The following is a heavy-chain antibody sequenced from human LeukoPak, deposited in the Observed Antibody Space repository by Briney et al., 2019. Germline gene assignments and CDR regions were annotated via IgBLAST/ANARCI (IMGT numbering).Heavy chain of an antibody. CDR1: GFHFNFYA. D-gene: IGHD1-1*01. Sequence: GGSLRLSCAASGFHFNFYAMTWVRQTPGKGLEWVSSTSGTGGTTYYADSVKGRFTISRDNSKNTLYLQMNSLGADDTAVYYCAKGNWRYFDYWGQGTLVTVSS. CDR3: AKGNWRYFDY. J-gene: IGHJ4*02. CDR2: TSGTGGTT. V-gene: IGHV3-23*01.